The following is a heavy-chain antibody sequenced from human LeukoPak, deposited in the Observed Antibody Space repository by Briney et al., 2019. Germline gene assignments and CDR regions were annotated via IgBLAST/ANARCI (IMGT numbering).Heavy chain of an antibody. CDR3: ARSTRSWFDP. J-gene: IGHJ5*02. V-gene: IGHV4-39*07. Sequence: ASETLSLTCSVSGGSISSSSYFWGWIRQPPGKGLEWIASVHYSGSTYYNPSLKSRLTISVDTSNNQFSLRLSSVTAADTAIYYRARSTRSWFDPWGQGTLVTVSS. CDR2: VHYSGST. CDR1: GGSISSSSYF. D-gene: IGHD3-10*01.